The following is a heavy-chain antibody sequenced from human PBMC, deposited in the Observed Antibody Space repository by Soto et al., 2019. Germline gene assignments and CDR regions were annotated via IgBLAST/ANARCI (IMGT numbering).Heavy chain of an antibody. D-gene: IGHD6-19*01. CDR2: IHNSGTT. V-gene: IGHV4-61*01. Sequence: SETLSLTCTASGGSVSSGSCYWSWIRQPPGKGLEWIGYIHNSGTTNYNASLDSRVTMSIDTSKNQFSLKLSSVTAADTALYYCARLLRHIPVAGRGVYWGQGTMVTVYS. CDR3: ARLLRHIPVAGRGVY. CDR1: GGSVSSGSCY. J-gene: IGHJ4*02.